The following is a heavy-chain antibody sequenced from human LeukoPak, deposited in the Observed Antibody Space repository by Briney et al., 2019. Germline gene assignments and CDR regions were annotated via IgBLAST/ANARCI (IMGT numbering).Heavy chain of an antibody. J-gene: IGHJ3*02. CDR1: EFSLSYYA. CDR3: AKLSYSRGGPFDI. Sequence: GGSLRLSCAASEFSLSYYAMYWVRQPPGKGLEWVAAITYDGTTKYYANSVKGRFTISRDNSKNTLFLQMNSLRAEDTAVYSCAKLSYSRGGPFDIWGQGTMVTVSS. CDR2: ITYDGTTK. D-gene: IGHD2-21*01. V-gene: IGHV3-30-3*02.